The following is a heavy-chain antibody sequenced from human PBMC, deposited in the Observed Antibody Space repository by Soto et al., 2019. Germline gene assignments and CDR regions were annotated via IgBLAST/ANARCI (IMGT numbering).Heavy chain of an antibody. CDR2: ISYDERTT. Sequence: EVQQVESGGGLILPGGSLRLSCAASGFTFSNYWMHWIRQAPGKGLVWVSRISYDERTTTYAASVKGRFTISRDNAKNTVLRERKTLTAEDPAVYYCAREGASHAHPPDHWGQRHLV. CDR1: GFTFSNYW. V-gene: IGHV3-74*01. J-gene: IGHJ4*02. CDR3: AREGASHAHPPDH. D-gene: IGHD2-8*01.